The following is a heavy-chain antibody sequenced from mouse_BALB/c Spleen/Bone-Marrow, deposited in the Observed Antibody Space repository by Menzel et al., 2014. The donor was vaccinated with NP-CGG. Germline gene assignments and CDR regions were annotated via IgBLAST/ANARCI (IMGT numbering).Heavy chain of an antibody. Sequence: EVQVVESGGGLVQPGGSLRLSCATSGFTFTDYYMNWVRQPPGKALEWLGFIRNKANGYTTEYSASVKGRFTISRDTSQSILYLQMNAPRAEDSATYYCARDIGRLLFDFWGQGTTLTVSS. D-gene: IGHD1-2*01. CDR1: GFTFTDYY. V-gene: IGHV7-3*02. CDR3: ARDIGRLLFDF. J-gene: IGHJ2*01. CDR2: IRNKANGYTT.